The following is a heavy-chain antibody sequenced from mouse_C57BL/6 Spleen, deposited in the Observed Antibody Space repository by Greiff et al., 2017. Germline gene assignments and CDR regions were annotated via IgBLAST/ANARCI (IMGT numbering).Heavy chain of an antibody. V-gene: IGHV7-3*01. CDR1: GFTFTDYY. CDR3: ARDYGSSLDY. CDR2: IRNKANGYTT. D-gene: IGHD1-1*01. J-gene: IGHJ2*01. Sequence: EVQLVESGGGLVQPGGSLSLSCAASGFTFTDYYMSWVRQPPGKALEWLGFIRNKANGYTTEYSASVKGRFTISRDNSPSILYLQMNALRAEDSATYYCARDYGSSLDYWGQGTTLTVSS.